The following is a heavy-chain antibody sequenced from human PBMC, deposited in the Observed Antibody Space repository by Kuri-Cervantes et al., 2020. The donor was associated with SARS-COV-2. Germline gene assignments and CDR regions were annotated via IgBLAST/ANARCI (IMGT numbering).Heavy chain of an antibody. J-gene: IGHJ3*02. Sequence: GESLKISCKGSGYSFTSYWIGWVRQMPGKGLEWMGIIYPGDSDTRYSPSFQGQVTISADKSISIAYLQWSSLKASDTAMYYCATQLGGVEYSSSGSGAFDIWGQGTMVTVSS. V-gene: IGHV5-51*01. D-gene: IGHD6-6*01. CDR2: IYPGDSDT. CDR3: ATQLGGVEYSSSGSGAFDI. CDR1: GYSFTSYW.